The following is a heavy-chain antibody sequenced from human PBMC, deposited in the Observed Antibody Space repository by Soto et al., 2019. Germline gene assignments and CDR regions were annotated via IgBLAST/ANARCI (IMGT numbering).Heavy chain of an antibody. Sequence: QVQLQESGPGLVKPSETLSLTCTVSGGSISGGIYYWSWVRQSPGTGLGWIGYIFHSGSTFYNPSLGSRVTRSVDTSKNQFSLRLSSVTAADTAVYYCAREIIPLTTDWYFDLWGRGTLVTVSS. CDR1: GGSISGGIYY. CDR3: AREIIPLTTDWYFDL. D-gene: IGHD4-17*01. J-gene: IGHJ2*01. V-gene: IGHV4-30-4*01. CDR2: IFHSGST.